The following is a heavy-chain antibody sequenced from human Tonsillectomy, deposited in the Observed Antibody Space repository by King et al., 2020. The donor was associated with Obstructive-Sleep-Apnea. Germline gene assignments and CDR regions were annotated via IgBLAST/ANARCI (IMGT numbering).Heavy chain of an antibody. CDR2: IYYSGST. CDR1: GGSISSSNYY. CDR3: ARLLSGYSDY. D-gene: IGHD5-18*01. Sequence: LQLQESGPGLVKPSETLSLTCTVSGGSISSSNYYWGWIRQPPGEGLEWIGSIYYSGSTYYNPSLKSRVTISVYTSENQFSLKLSSVTAADTAVYYCARLLSGYSDYWGQGTLVTVSS. V-gene: IGHV4-39*07. J-gene: IGHJ4*02.